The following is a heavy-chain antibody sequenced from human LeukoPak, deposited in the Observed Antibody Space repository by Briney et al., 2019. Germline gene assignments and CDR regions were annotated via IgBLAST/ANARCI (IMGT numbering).Heavy chain of an antibody. V-gene: IGHV3-23*01. CDR3: ATWVLVVVPNWFDP. D-gene: IGHD2-2*01. CDR1: RFTFSSYA. CDR2: ISGSGGST. J-gene: IGHJ5*02. Sequence: QPGASLRLSCAASRFTFSSYAMNWVRQAPGKGLEWVSAISGSGGSTYYADSVKGRFTISRDNSKNTLYLQMNSLRAEDTAVYYCATWVLVVVPNWFDPWGQGTLVTVSS.